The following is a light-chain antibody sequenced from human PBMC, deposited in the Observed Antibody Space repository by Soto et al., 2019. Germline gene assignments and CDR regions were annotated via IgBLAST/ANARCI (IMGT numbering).Light chain of an antibody. J-gene: IGKJ5*01. CDR1: QSVSSK. CDR2: GAS. V-gene: IGKV3D-15*01. CDR3: QQYTNGPPIT. Sequence: EAVMKKSAATVSVSPRERATLSCRASQSVSSKLAWYQQKPGQAPRLLIYGASTRATGIPARFSGSGSGTEFTLTISSLQSEDFAVYNCQQYTNGPPITFGQGTRLEV.